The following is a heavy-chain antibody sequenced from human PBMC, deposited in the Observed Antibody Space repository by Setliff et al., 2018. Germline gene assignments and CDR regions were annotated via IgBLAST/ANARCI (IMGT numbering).Heavy chain of an antibody. J-gene: IGHJ4*02. Sequence: SETLSLTCTVSGGSVGNSHYCWNWIRQPAGKGLEWIGRIYTTWSTNYNPSLKSRVTISVDTSKDQFPLKVISMTAADTAVYYCARGRNIAARLLDAWGQGTLVTVSS. CDR1: GGSVGNSHYC. D-gene: IGHD6-6*01. CDR3: ARGRNIAARLLDA. V-gene: IGHV4-61*02. CDR2: IYTTWST.